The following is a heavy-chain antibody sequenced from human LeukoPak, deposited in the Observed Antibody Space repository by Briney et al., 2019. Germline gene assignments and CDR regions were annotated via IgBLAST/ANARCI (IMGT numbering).Heavy chain of an antibody. J-gene: IGHJ4*02. CDR3: ARVSPLYDIRFDY. D-gene: IGHD3-9*01. V-gene: IGHV4-61*01. Sequence: PSETLSLTCTVSGGSVSSGSYYWSWIWQPPGKGLEWIGYIYYSGSTNYNPSLKSRVTISVDTSKNQFSLKLSSVTAADTAVYYCARVSPLYDIRFDYWGQGTLVTVSS. CDR1: GGSVSSGSYY. CDR2: IYYSGST.